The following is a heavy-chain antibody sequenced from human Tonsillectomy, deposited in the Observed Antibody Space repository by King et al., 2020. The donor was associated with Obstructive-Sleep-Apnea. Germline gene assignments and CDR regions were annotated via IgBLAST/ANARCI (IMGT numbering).Heavy chain of an antibody. Sequence: VQLQQWGAGLLKPSETLSLTCAVYGVSFSGYYWSWIRQTPEKGLEWIGEINHSGSTNYNPSLKSRITMSVDTSKNQFSLTLTSVTAADTAVYYCARSPSGPDGYWGQGTLVTVSS. D-gene: IGHD1-14*01. CDR2: INHSGST. J-gene: IGHJ4*02. CDR3: ARSPSGPDGY. CDR1: GVSFSGYY. V-gene: IGHV4-34*01.